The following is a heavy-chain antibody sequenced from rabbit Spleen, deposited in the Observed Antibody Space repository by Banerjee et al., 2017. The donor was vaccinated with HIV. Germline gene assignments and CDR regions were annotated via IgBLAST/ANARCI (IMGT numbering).Heavy chain of an antibody. CDR3: TRSPADTGYASTL. CDR2: ISAASGKI. CDR1: GFSFSGVYW. V-gene: IGHV1S45*01. Sequence: QQQLEESGGGLIQPEGSLTLTCTASGFSFSGVYWIYWVRQAPGKGLEWIGCISAASGKIVYASWVNGRFTISKTSSTTVTLQLNSLTAADTATYFCTRSPADTGYASTLWGPGTLVTVS. D-gene: IGHD6-1*01. J-gene: IGHJ4*01.